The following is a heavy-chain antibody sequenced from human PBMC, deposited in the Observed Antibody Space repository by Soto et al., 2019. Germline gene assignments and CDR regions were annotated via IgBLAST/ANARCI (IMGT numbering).Heavy chain of an antibody. CDR2: IKQDGGEE. CDR3: ARVYYDSLGPTKYRAFDF. CDR1: GFTFSDYS. J-gene: IGHJ3*01. Sequence: PGGSLRLSCAASGFTFSDYSMSWVRQSPGKGLEGVANIKQDGGEEDYVDSVKGRLTISRDNAKNSLYLQMNSLRAEDTAVYYCARVYYDSLGPTKYRAFDFWGQGTMVTVSS. V-gene: IGHV3-7*01. D-gene: IGHD3-22*01.